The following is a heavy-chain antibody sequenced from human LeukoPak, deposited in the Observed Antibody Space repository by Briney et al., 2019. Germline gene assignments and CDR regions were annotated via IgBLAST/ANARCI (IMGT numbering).Heavy chain of an antibody. Sequence: ASVNVSCKASGGTFSSYAISWVRQAPGQGLEWMGGIIPIFGTANYAQKFQGRVTITADESTSTAYMELSSLRSEDTAVYYCARGGPQDIVVVPAAARGYYYYYMDVWGKGTTVTVSS. J-gene: IGHJ6*03. CDR3: ARGGPQDIVVVPAAARGYYYYYMDV. CDR2: IIPIFGTA. V-gene: IGHV1-69*01. D-gene: IGHD2-2*01. CDR1: GGTFSSYA.